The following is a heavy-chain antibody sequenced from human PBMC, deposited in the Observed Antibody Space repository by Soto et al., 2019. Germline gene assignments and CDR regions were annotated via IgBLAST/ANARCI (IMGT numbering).Heavy chain of an antibody. V-gene: IGHV3-64D*06. J-gene: IGHJ4*02. Sequence: GGSLRLSCSASGFIFSESTIYWVRQVPGKGLEAISAVSTSGRSTYYADSVKDRFTISRDNSENTLFLQMGSLRPEDTAIYYCVKQAHGLDGVAFDYWGQGTQVTVSS. D-gene: IGHD2-15*01. CDR3: VKQAHGLDGVAFDY. CDR2: VSTSGRST. CDR1: GFIFSEST.